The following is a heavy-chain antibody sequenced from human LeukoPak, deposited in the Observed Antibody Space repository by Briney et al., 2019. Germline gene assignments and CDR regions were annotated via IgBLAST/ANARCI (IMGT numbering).Heavy chain of an antibody. CDR3: AKEYSLYYFDY. Sequence: PSETLSLTCAVYGGSFSGYYWSWIRQPPGKGLEWIGEINHSGSTNYNPSLKSRVTISVDTSKNQFSLKLSSVTAADTAVYYCAKEYSLYYFDYWGQGTLVTVSS. V-gene: IGHV4-34*01. CDR1: GGSFSGYY. J-gene: IGHJ4*02. CDR2: INHSGST. D-gene: IGHD5-18*01.